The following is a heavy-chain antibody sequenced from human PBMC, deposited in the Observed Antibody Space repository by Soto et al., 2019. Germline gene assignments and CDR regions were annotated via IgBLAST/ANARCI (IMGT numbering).Heavy chain of an antibody. V-gene: IGHV5-51*01. D-gene: IGHD2-2*01. CDR1: GYSFTSYW. J-gene: IGHJ4*02. CDR2: IYPGDSDT. CDR3: ARIDCLSTSCYRVFDY. Sequence: GESLKISCKGSGYSFTSYWMGWVRQMPGKGLEWMGIIYPGDSDTRYSPSFQGQVTISADKSISTAYLQWSSLKASDTAMYYCARIDCLSTSCYRVFDYWGKGTLVTVSS.